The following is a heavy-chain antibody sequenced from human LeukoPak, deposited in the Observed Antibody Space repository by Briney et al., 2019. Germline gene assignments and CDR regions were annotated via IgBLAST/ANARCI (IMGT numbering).Heavy chain of an antibody. CDR3: ARGSEMATLTAFDY. J-gene: IGHJ4*02. CDR1: GGTFSSYA. V-gene: IGHV1-69*01. D-gene: IGHD5-24*01. CDR2: IIPILATE. Sequence: SVKVSCKASGGTFSSYAIRWVRQAPGQGREWMGGIIPILATENYAQKFQGRVTITADDSTGTAYMELSILRSEDTAVYYCARGSEMATLTAFDYWGQGTLVTVSS.